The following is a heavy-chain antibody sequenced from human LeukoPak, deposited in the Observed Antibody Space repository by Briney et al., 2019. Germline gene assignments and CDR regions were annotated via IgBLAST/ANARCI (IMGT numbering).Heavy chain of an antibody. V-gene: IGHV1-18*04. CDR3: ARDLRFLELRSINDY. J-gene: IGHJ4*02. Sequence: GASVKVSCKASGYTFTSYGISWVRQAPGQGLEWMGWISAYNGNTNYAQKLQGRVTMTTDTSTSTAYMELRSLRSDDTAVYYCARDLRFLELRSINDYWGQGTLVTVSS. CDR2: ISAYNGNT. CDR1: GYTFTSYG. D-gene: IGHD3-3*01.